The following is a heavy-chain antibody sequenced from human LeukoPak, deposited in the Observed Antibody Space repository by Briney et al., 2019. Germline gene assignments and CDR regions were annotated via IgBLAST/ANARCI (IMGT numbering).Heavy chain of an antibody. V-gene: IGHV4-59*01. CDR2: IYYNGST. Sequence: SETLSLTCTVSGGSISSYYWSWIRQPPGKGLEWIGYIYYNGSTNYNPSLKSRVTISVDTSKNQFSLKLSSVTAADTAVYYCARQVWWLHGPRRMYYFDYWGQGTLVTVSS. J-gene: IGHJ4*02. CDR1: GGSISSYY. CDR3: ARQVWWLHGPRRMYYFDY. D-gene: IGHD5-12*01.